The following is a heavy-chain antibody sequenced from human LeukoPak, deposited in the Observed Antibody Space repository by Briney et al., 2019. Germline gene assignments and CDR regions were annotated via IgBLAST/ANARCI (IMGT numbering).Heavy chain of an antibody. D-gene: IGHD3-10*01. V-gene: IGHV4-61*02. Sequence: SETLSLTCTVSGGSISSGTYYWSWIRQPAGKGLEWIGRIYTSGSTNYNPSLKSRVTMSVDTSKNQFSLKLSSVTAADTAVYYCARVSLVRGAPDYYFDYWGQGTLVTVSS. CDR2: IYTSGST. CDR3: ARVSLVRGAPDYYFDY. J-gene: IGHJ4*02. CDR1: GGSISSGTYY.